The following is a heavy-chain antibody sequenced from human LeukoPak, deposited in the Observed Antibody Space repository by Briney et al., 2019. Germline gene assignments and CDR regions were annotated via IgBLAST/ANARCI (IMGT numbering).Heavy chain of an antibody. V-gene: IGHV1-18*01. J-gene: IGHJ5*02. CDR1: GYTFTSYG. CDR2: ISAYNGNT. D-gene: IGHD3-10*01. CDR3: ARDTPYYYGSGSYRKEKFDP. Sequence: GASVRVSCKASGYTFTSYGISWVRQAPGQGLEWMGWISAYNGNTNYAQKLQGRVTMATDTSTSTAYMELRSLRPDDTAVYYCARDTPYYYGSGSYRKEKFDPWGQGTLVTVSS.